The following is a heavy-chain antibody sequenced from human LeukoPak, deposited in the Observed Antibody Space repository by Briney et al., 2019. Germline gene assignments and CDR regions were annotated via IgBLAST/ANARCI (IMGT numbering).Heavy chain of an antibody. CDR2: IYHSGST. CDR1: GYSMRSGYY. V-gene: IGHV4-38-2*02. CDR3: ARSHIVVLPAGRGSRYFYMDV. D-gene: IGHD2-2*01. J-gene: IGHJ6*03. Sequence: PSETLSLTCTVSGYSMRSGYYWGWIRLAPGKGLEWIGSIYHSGSTYYNLSLWRRVIMSVDTSKNQFSLKVNSVTAADTAIYYCARSHIVVLPAGRGSRYFYMDVWGRGTTVAVSS.